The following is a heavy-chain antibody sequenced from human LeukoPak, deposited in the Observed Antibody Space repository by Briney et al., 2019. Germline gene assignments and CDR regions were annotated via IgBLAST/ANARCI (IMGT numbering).Heavy chain of an antibody. D-gene: IGHD3-10*02. Sequence: GGSLRLSCAASGFTFSSYSMNWVRQAPGKGLEWVSSISSSSSYIHYADSVRGRFTISRDNAKNSLYLQMNSLRAEDTAVYYCAELGITMIGGVWGKGTTVTISS. CDR2: ISSSSSYI. CDR3: AELGITMIGGV. J-gene: IGHJ6*04. V-gene: IGHV3-21*01. CDR1: GFTFSSYS.